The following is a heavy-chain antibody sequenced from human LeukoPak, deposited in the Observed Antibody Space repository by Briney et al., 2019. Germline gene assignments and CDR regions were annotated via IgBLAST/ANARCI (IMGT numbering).Heavy chain of an antibody. Sequence: SETLSLTCTVSGGSLSSYYWSWIRQPPGKGLEWIGYIYYSGSAKYNPSLKSRVTISVDTSKNQFSLKLSSVTAGDTAVYYCARHGYSSGSLAWFDPWGQGTQVTVSS. J-gene: IGHJ5*02. CDR3: ARHGYSSGSLAWFDP. CDR2: IYYSGSA. D-gene: IGHD6-19*01. CDR1: GGSLSSYY. V-gene: IGHV4-59*01.